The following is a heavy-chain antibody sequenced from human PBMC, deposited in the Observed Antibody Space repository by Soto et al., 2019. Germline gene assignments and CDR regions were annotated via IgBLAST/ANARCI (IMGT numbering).Heavy chain of an antibody. CDR1: GXSLSSSTYY. J-gene: IGHJ4*02. CDR3: ARPYLTSSARFDY. V-gene: IGHV4-39*01. CDR2: IYHTGTT. Sequence: XTLSLPCTVSGXSLSSSTYYWGWIRQPPGKGLEWIWCIYHTGTTYYNPSLKIRVTISVDTSKNQFSLKLSSVTAADTVVYYCARPYLTSSARFDYWGQGTLGTVSS. D-gene: IGHD2-2*01.